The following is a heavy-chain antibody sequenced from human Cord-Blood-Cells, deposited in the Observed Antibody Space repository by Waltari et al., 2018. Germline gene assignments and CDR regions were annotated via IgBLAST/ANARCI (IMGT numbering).Heavy chain of an antibody. Sequence: QVQLVQSGAEVRKPGASVKVSCKASGYTFTVYYMHWVRQAPGQGLEWMGRINPNSGGTNYAQKFQGRVTMTRDTSSSTAYMELSRLRSDDTAVYYCARDPHDYSNYGYYYGMDVWGQGTTVTVSS. CDR3: ARDPHDYSNYGYYYGMDV. V-gene: IGHV1-2*06. CDR1: GYTFTVYY. CDR2: INPNSGGT. J-gene: IGHJ6*02. D-gene: IGHD4-4*01.